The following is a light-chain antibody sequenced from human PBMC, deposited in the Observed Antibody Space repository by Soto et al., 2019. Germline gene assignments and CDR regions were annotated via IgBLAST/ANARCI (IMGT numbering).Light chain of an antibody. Sequence: IQLTQSPSSLSASVGDRVTITCRASQGISSFLAWYQQKPGKAPKLLIYGASTLQSGVPSTFSGSGSGTDFTLTIGSLQPEDFATYYCQQLNSFPIPFGPGTKVDIK. CDR1: QGISSF. J-gene: IGKJ3*01. CDR3: QQLNSFPIP. CDR2: GAS. V-gene: IGKV1-9*01.